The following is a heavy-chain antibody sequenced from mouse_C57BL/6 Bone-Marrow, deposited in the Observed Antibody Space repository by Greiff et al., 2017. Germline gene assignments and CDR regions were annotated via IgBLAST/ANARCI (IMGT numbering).Heavy chain of an antibody. V-gene: IGHV1-82*01. J-gene: IGHJ3*01. Sequence: QVQLKESGPELVKPGASVKISCKASGYAFSSSWMNWVKQRPGKGLEWIGRIYPGDGDTNYNGKFKGKATLTADKSSSTAYMQLCSLTSEDSAVYFCARSQLRLLAWFAYWGQGTLVTVSA. CDR2: IYPGDGDT. D-gene: IGHD3-2*02. CDR3: ARSQLRLLAWFAY. CDR1: GYAFSSSW.